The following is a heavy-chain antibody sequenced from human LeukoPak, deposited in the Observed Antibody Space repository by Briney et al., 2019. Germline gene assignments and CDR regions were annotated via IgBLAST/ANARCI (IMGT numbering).Heavy chain of an antibody. CDR3: ARAEMATTPYYYYYMDV. CDR2: IYSGGST. CDR1: RFTLSSNY. Sequence: GESLRLSCAVDRFTLSSNYMSWVRQAQGEGLGWDSVIYSGGSTYYADSVRGRFTISGDNSKNTLYLQMNSLRAEETSVYSCARAEMATTPYYYYYMDVWGKGTTVTVSS. V-gene: IGHV3-66*01. J-gene: IGHJ6*03. D-gene: IGHD5-24*01.